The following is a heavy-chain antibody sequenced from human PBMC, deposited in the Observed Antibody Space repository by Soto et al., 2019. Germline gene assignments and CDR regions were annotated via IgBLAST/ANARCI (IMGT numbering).Heavy chain of an antibody. CDR1: GYTFTSYG. V-gene: IGHV1-18*01. Sequence: QVQLVQSGAEVKKPGASVKVSCKASGYTFTSYGIIWVRQAPGRGLEWMGWISAYNGNTNYAQKLQGRVTMTTDTSTSTADMELRSLTADDTDVYYCASDHPPDYYGDYWGQGNLVTVSS. J-gene: IGHJ4*02. CDR2: ISAYNGNT. D-gene: IGHD3-10*01. CDR3: ASDHPPDYYGDY.